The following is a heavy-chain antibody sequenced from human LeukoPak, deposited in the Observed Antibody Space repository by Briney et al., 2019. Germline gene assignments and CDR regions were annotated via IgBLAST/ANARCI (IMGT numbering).Heavy chain of an antibody. J-gene: IGHJ1*01. D-gene: IGHD2-15*01. CDR1: GFTFSSYG. CDR3: ARGRPSPCSGGSCSVKYFQH. CDR2: IWYDGSNK. Sequence: GRSLRLSCAASGFTFSSYGMHWVRQAPGKGLEWVAVIWYDGSNKYYADSVKGRFTISRDNSKNTLYLQMNSLRAEDTAAYYCARGRPSPCSGGSCSVKYFQHWGQGTLVTVSS. V-gene: IGHV3-33*01.